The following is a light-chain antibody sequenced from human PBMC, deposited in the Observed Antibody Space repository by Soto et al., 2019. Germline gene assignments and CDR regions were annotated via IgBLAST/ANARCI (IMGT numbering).Light chain of an antibody. V-gene: IGKV3-20*01. CDR1: QSVSSND. CDR3: QYYGSSPWT. J-gene: IGKJ1*01. CDR2: RAF. Sequence: EIVLTQSPGTLSLSPGERGTLSCRARQSVSSNDFAWYQQKPGQAPRLLIDRAFSRDTGIPDRFSGSGSGTDFTLTISRLEPEDFAVYYCQYYGSSPWTFGQGTKVEIK.